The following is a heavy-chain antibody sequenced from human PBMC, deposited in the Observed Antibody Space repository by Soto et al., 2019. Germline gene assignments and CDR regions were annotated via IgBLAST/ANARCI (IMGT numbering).Heavy chain of an antibody. D-gene: IGHD6-6*01. Sequence: ASVKVSYKVSGYPLTELSMHWVRQAPGKGLEWMGGFDPEDGETIYAQKFQGRVTMTEDTSTDTAYMELSSLRSEDTAVYYCATAFFDRIAARPTDAFDIWGQGTMVTVSS. CDR1: GYPLTELS. CDR2: FDPEDGET. CDR3: ATAFFDRIAARPTDAFDI. V-gene: IGHV1-24*01. J-gene: IGHJ3*02.